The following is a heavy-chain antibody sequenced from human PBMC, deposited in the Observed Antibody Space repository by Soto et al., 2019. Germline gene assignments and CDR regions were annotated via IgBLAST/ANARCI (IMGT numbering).Heavy chain of an antibody. CDR3: AKEAAGTSGYYGMDV. D-gene: IGHD6-13*01. J-gene: IGHJ6*02. V-gene: IGHV3-43*01. Sequence: GGSLRLSCAASGFTFDDYTMHWVRQAPGKGLEWVSLISWDGGSTYYADSVKGRFTISRDNSKNSLYLQMNSLRTEDTALYYCAKEAAGTSGYYGMDVWGQGTTVTVSS. CDR1: GFTFDDYT. CDR2: ISWDGGST.